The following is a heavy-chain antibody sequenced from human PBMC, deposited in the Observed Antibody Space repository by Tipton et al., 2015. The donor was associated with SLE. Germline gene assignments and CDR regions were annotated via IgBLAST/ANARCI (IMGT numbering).Heavy chain of an antibody. Sequence: SLRLSCAASGFTFDKFAMSWVRQAPGKGLEWVSLIYGSGGGTYYADSVKGRFTISRDNSKSTLYLQMNNVRVEDTALYYCTRGIDPGSSRISDYWGQGTMVSVSS. CDR2: IYGSGGGT. J-gene: IGHJ4*02. V-gene: IGHV3-23*01. CDR1: GFTFDKFA. D-gene: IGHD2-15*01. CDR3: TRGIDPGSSRISDY.